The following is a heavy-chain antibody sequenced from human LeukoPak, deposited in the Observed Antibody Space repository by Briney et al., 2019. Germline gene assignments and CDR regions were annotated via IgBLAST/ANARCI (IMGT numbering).Heavy chain of an antibody. CDR3: ARDRVGQQLVGRNYYYYMDV. V-gene: IGHV4-59*01. J-gene: IGHJ6*03. CDR1: GGFISNYY. CDR2: IYYSGST. D-gene: IGHD6-13*01. Sequence: PSETLSLTCTVSGGFISNYYWNWIRQPPGKGLEWIGYIYYSGSTNYNPSLKSRVTISVDTSKNQFSLKLSSVTAADTAVYYCARDRVGQQLVGRNYYYYMDVWGKGTTVTISS.